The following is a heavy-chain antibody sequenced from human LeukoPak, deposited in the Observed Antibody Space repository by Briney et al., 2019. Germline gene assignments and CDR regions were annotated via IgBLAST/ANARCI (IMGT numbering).Heavy chain of an antibody. J-gene: IGHJ4*02. Sequence: PGGSLRLSCAASGFTFSSYWMSWVRQVPEKGLEWVANINQDGSEKYYVDSVGGRFTISRDDAKNSLYLQMNSLRAEDTAVYYCARGPVSSSGFFGYWGQGTLVTVSS. CDR2: INQDGSEK. D-gene: IGHD6-19*01. CDR3: ARGPVSSSGFFGY. V-gene: IGHV3-7*03. CDR1: GFTFSSYW.